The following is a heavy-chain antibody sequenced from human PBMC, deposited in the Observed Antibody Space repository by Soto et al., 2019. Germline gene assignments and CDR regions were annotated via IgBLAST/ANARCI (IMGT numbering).Heavy chain of an antibody. D-gene: IGHD6-13*01. CDR3: QQLFAFDY. Sequence: GGSLRLSCEASAFIFSNNWFHWVRQAPGKGLVWVSGINGDGSLTFYADSVKGRFTVSRDNAKNTLYLRMDSLRVEDTAVYYCQQLFAFDYWGKGSLVPVS. J-gene: IGHJ4*02. CDR2: INGDGSLT. V-gene: IGHV3-74*01. CDR1: AFIFSNNW.